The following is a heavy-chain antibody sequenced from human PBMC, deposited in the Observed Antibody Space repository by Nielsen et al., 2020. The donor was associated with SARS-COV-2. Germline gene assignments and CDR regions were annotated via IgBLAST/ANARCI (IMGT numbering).Heavy chain of an antibody. D-gene: IGHD3-10*01. Sequence: ASVKVSCKASGYTFTSYGISWVRQAPGQGLEWMGWISAYNGNTNYAQKLQGRVTMTTDTSTSKAYMELRSLRSDDTAVYYCARVKPPGDYYGMDVWGQGTTVTVSS. V-gene: IGHV1-18*01. J-gene: IGHJ6*02. CDR3: ARVKPPGDYYGMDV. CDR2: ISAYNGNT. CDR1: GYTFTSYG.